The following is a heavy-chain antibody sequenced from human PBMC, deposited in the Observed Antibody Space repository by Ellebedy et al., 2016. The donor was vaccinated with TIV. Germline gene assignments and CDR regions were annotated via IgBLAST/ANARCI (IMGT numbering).Heavy chain of an antibody. CDR2: ISHDGSNE. CDR1: GFTFSSYA. CDR3: TVWVGGMDV. Sequence: GGSLRLSCAASGFTFSSYAMHWVRQDPGKGLEWVAAISHDGSNEPDADSVKGRFTISRDSSKNTLYLQMNSLRPEDTAVYYTTVWVGGMDVWGQGTTVTVSS. J-gene: IGHJ6*02. V-gene: IGHV3-30*01. D-gene: IGHD4-17*01.